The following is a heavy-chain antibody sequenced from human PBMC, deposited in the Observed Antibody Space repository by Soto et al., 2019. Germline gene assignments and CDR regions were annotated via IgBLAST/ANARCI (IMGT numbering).Heavy chain of an antibody. J-gene: IGHJ6*02. Sequence: EVQLVESGGGLVQPGGSLRLSCVDSGFTFSSYWMSWVRQARVKGLEWVGNIKQDGSEENYVDSVKGRFTIARDKAKNSMYLQMNSLRAEDTAVYYCARIAASGRGLDVWGQGTKVVVSS. D-gene: IGHD6-13*01. CDR2: IKQDGSEE. CDR1: GFTFSSYW. V-gene: IGHV3-7*01. CDR3: ARIAASGRGLDV.